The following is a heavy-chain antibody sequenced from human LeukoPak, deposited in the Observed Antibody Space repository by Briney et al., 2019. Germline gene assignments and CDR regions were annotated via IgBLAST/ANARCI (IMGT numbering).Heavy chain of an antibody. Sequence: GASVKVSCKASGYTFTSYGINWVRQAPGQGLEWMGWISVYSGNTNYAQKLQGRVTMTTDTSTSTAYMELRSLTSDDTAVYYAIVVVTAIPHWGQGTPVTVSS. CDR1: GYTFTSYG. V-gene: IGHV1-18*01. CDR3: IVVVTAIPH. D-gene: IGHD2-21*02. J-gene: IGHJ4*02. CDR2: ISVYSGNT.